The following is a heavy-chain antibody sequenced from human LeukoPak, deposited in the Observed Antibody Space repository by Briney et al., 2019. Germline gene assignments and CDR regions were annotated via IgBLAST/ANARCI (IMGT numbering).Heavy chain of an antibody. Sequence: SETLSLTCAVYGGSFSGYYWSWIRQPPGKGLEWIGEINHSGSTNYNPSLMSRVTISVDTSKNQFSLKLSSVTAADTAVYYCARGRIQLWLLDYWGQGTLVTVSS. V-gene: IGHV4-34*01. CDR1: GGSFSGYY. CDR2: INHSGST. D-gene: IGHD5-18*01. CDR3: ARGRIQLWLLDY. J-gene: IGHJ4*02.